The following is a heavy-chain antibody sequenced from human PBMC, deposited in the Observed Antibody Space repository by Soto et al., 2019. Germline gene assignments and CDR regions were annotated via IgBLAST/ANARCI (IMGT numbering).Heavy chain of an antibody. CDR3: ARLVGVAISP. J-gene: IGHJ4*02. CDR2: IYYSGST. Sequence: PSETLSLTSTVSGGSISSYYWIWIRQPPGKGLEWIGYIYYSGSTNYNPSLKSRVTISVDTSKSLVSLRLNSVTAADTAVYYCARLVGVAISPWGQGTLVTVSS. CDR1: GGSISSYY. V-gene: IGHV4-59*12. D-gene: IGHD2-21*01.